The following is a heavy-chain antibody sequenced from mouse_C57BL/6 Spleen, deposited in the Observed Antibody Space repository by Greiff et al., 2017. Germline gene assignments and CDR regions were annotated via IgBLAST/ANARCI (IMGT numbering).Heavy chain of an antibody. CDR3: ARKYSKGDYYAMDY. D-gene: IGHD2-5*01. V-gene: IGHV1-59*01. CDR2: IDPSDSYT. CDR1: GYTFTSYW. J-gene: IGHJ4*01. Sequence: QVQLQQPGAELVRPGTSVKLSCKASGYTFTSYWMHWVKQRPGQGLEWIGVIDPSDSYTNYNQKFKGKATLTVDTSSSTAYLQLSSLTSEDSAVYYCARKYSKGDYYAMDYWGQGTSVTVSS.